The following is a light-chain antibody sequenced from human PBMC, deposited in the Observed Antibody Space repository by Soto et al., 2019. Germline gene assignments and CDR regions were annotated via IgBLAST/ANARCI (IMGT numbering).Light chain of an antibody. CDR1: SSNIGSNT. CDR2: NNN. Sequence: QSVLTQPPSASGTPGQRVTISCSGISSNIGSNTVNWYQQVPGTAPKLLIYNNNQRPSGVPDRFSGSKSGTSASLAFSGLQSEDEADYYCAAWDDSPNGWVFGGGTKLTVL. CDR3: AAWDDSPNGWV. V-gene: IGLV1-44*01. J-gene: IGLJ3*02.